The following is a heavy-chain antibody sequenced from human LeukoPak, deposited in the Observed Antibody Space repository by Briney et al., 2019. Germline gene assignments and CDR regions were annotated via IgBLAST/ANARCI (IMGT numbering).Heavy chain of an antibody. CDR2: TSVNNGDT. CDR1: GYMFTIYG. Sequence: GASVKVSCKASGYMFTIYGISWVRQAPGQGLEWMAWTSVNNGDTKYAQKFQGRVTVTTDTSTSTVYLELRRLRPDDTAVYYCVRDQYLNVMTGFDDWGQGTLVTVSS. CDR3: VRDQYLNVMTGFDD. D-gene: IGHD3-9*01. J-gene: IGHJ4*02. V-gene: IGHV1-18*01.